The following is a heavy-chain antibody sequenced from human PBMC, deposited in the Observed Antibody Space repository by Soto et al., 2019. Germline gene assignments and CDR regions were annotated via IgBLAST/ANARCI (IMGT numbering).Heavy chain of an antibody. CDR3: ARGKPSGYRFGPRNFFYYGLDV. J-gene: IGHJ6*02. V-gene: IGHV4-34*01. CDR2: VHPSGST. Sequence: SETLSLTCAVVSASLGDHYWACIRQSPDKGLERIVEVHPSGSTDYNLALKSRLTLSLETSKNPFSLKVASVTAADTAVYFCARGKPSGYRFGPRNFFYYGLDVWGPGTTVTVSS. CDR1: SASLGDHY. D-gene: IGHD5-18*01.